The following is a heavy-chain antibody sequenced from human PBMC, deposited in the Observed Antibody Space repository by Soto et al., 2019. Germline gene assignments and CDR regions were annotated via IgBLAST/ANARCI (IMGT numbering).Heavy chain of an antibody. Sequence: HPGGSLSLSCAASGFTFSSYAMSWVRQAPGKGLEWVSAISGSGGSTYYADSVKGRFTISRDNSKNTLYLQMNSLRAGDTAVYYCAGRFYGSGSYYVDAFDIWGQGTMVTVSS. CDR3: AGRFYGSGSYYVDAFDI. J-gene: IGHJ3*02. D-gene: IGHD3-10*01. V-gene: IGHV3-23*01. CDR2: ISGSGGST. CDR1: GFTFSSYA.